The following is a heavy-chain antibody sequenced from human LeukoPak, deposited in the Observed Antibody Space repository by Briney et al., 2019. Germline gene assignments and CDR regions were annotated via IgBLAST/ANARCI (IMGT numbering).Heavy chain of an antibody. D-gene: IGHD6-6*01. CDR3: ARHLSLSSDFDY. CDR1: GGSISISSFY. CDR2: ICYSGSA. Sequence: SETLSLTCTVSGGSISISSFYWGWIPPPPGKQLEWIVSICYSGSAYHNPTLKITVTIYVDTSENHFSLRLTSVTAPDTAVYYCARHLSLSSDFDYWGQGTLVTVSS. V-gene: IGHV4-39*01. J-gene: IGHJ4*02.